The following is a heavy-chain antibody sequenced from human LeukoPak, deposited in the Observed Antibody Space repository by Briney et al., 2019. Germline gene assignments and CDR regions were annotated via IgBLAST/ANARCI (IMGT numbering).Heavy chain of an antibody. CDR3: ARDRGLRRPKYWFDP. D-gene: IGHD5-12*01. V-gene: IGHV1-2*02. CDR1: GYTFTGYY. CDR2: INPNSGGT. Sequence: ASVKVSCKASGYTFTGYYMHWVRQAPGQGLEWMGWINPNSGGTNYAQKFQGRVTMTRDTSISTAYMELSRLRSDDTAVYYCARDRGLRRPKYWFDPWGQGTLVTVSP. J-gene: IGHJ5*02.